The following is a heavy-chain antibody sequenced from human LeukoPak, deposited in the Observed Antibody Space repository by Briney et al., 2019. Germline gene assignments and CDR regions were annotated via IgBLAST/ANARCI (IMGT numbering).Heavy chain of an antibody. Sequence: GGSLRLSCAASGFTFSSYAMSWVRQAPGKGLEWVALIWYDGSNKYYADSVKGRFTISRDNSKNTLYLQMNSLRAEDTAVYYCATKEIYYDSSGYYGYNAFDIWGQGTMVTVSS. V-gene: IGHV3-33*08. CDR2: IWYDGSNK. J-gene: IGHJ3*02. CDR3: ATKEIYYDSSGYYGYNAFDI. D-gene: IGHD3-22*01. CDR1: GFTFSSYA.